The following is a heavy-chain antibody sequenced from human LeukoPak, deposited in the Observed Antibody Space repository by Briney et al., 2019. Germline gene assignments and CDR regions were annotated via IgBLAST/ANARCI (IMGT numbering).Heavy chain of an antibody. CDR1: GYSISSGYY. CDR3: ARATGTTSWFDP. V-gene: IGHV4-38-2*02. Sequence: SETLSLTCTVSGYSISSGYYWGGIRQPPGKGLEWIGSIYHSGSTYYNLSLKSRVTISVDTSKNQFSLKLSSVTAADTAVYYCARATGTTSWFDPWGQGTLVTVSS. CDR2: IYHSGST. D-gene: IGHD1-1*01. J-gene: IGHJ5*02.